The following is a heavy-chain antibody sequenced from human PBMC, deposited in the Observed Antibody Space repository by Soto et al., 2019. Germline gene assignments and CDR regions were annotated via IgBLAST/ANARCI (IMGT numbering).Heavy chain of an antibody. V-gene: IGHV1-69*06. D-gene: IGHD3-22*01. Sequence: GASVKVSCKASGGTFSSYAISWVRQAPGQGLEWMGGIIPIFGTANYAQKFQGRVTITADKSTSTAYMELSSLRSEDTAVYYCARGKIYDSSGYYLHGPNWFDTWGQGTLVTVSS. J-gene: IGHJ5*02. CDR3: ARGKIYDSSGYYLHGPNWFDT. CDR1: GGTFSSYA. CDR2: IIPIFGTA.